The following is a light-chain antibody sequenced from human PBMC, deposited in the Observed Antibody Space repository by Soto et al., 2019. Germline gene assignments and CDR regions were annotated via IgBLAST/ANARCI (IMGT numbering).Light chain of an antibody. Sequence: QLVLTQSSSASASLGSSVKLTCTLSSGHSSYIIAWHQQQPGKALRYLMKLEGSGSYNKGSGVPDRFSGSSSGADRYLTISNLQFEDQADYYCETWDFNTRVFGGGTKLTVL. J-gene: IGLJ3*02. V-gene: IGLV4-60*02. CDR1: SGHSSYI. CDR3: ETWDFNTRV. CDR2: LEGSGSY.